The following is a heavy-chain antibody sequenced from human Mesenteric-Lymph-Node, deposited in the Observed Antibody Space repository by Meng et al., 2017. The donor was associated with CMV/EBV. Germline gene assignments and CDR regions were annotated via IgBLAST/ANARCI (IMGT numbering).Heavy chain of an antibody. V-gene: IGHV1-18*01. CDR3: ARGSAVTPFRWIDP. Sequence: ASVKVSCKASGYTFTSYGISWVRQAPGQGLEWMGWISAYTGNTNYAQKFQGRVTVTTGTSTSTAHLEVRSLRSDDTAVYYCARGSAVTPFRWIDPWGQGTLVTVSS. CDR2: ISAYTGNT. J-gene: IGHJ5*02. D-gene: IGHD4-11*01. CDR1: GYTFTSYG.